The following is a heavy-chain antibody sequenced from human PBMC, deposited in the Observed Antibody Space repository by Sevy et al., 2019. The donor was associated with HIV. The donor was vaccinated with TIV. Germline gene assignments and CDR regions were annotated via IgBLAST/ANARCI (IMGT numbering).Heavy chain of an antibody. CDR2: FDPEDGET. J-gene: IGHJ4*02. CDR3: AITKDYYDNSGSPFDY. D-gene: IGHD3-22*01. V-gene: IGHV1-24*01. Sequence: ASVKVSCKVSGYTLTKLAMHWVRQAPGKGLEWMGTFDPEDGETIYAPKFQGRVTMTEDTSIDPAYMELSSLRSEDTAVFYCAITKDYYDNSGSPFDYWGQGTLVTVSS. CDR1: GYTLTKLA.